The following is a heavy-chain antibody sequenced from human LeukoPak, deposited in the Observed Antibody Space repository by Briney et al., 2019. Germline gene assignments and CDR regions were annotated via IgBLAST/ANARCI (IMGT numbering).Heavy chain of an antibody. J-gene: IGHJ4*02. CDR1: GFTVSSNY. CDR3: ARDQAAGYSSSWYRD. CDR2: IYSGGST. V-gene: IGHV3-66*01. Sequence: PGGSLRLSCAASGFTVSSNYMSWVRQAPGKGLEWVSVIYSGGSTYYADSVKGRFTISRDNSKNTLYLQMNSLRAEDTAVYYCARDQAAGYSSSWYRDWGQGTLVTVSS. D-gene: IGHD6-13*01.